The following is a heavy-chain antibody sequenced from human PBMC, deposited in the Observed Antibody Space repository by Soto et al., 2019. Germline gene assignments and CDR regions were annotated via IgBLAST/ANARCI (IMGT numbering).Heavy chain of an antibody. Sequence: ASVKVSCKASGYTFTGYYIHWVRQAPGQGLEWIGWINPSTGGKKYSQKFQGRVTITRDTSISTGYMELSRLRSDDTAAYYCARGFPYYESSGHYWGQGTLVTVSS. J-gene: IGHJ4*02. D-gene: IGHD3-22*01. CDR1: GYTFTGYY. CDR2: INPSTGGK. V-gene: IGHV1-2*02. CDR3: ARGFPYYESSGHY.